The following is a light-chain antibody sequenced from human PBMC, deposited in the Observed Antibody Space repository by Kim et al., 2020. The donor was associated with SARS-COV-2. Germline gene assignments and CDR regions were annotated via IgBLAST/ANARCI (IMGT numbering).Light chain of an antibody. CDR3: QQYNNWPPIT. CDR1: QSVSSN. V-gene: IGKV3D-15*01. J-gene: IGKJ5*01. Sequence: STGARATLSCRASQSVSSNLAWYQQKPGQAPRLLIYGASTRATGIPARFSGSGSGTEFTLTISSLQSEDFAVYYCQQYNNWPPITFGQGTRLEIK. CDR2: GAS.